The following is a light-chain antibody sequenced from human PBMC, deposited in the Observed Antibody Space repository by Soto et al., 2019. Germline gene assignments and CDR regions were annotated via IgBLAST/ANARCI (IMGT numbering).Light chain of an antibody. CDR1: SSNIGSNS. J-gene: IGLJ2*01. CDR2: SNH. CDR3: SAWDDSLVVV. V-gene: IGLV1-44*01. Sequence: QSVLTQPPSASRTPGQTVTISCSGSSSNIGSNSVNWFQHLPGAVPKLLIFSNHQRPSGVPDRFSGSKSGTSASLAISGLQTEDEADYYCSAWDDSLVVVFGGGTKLTVL.